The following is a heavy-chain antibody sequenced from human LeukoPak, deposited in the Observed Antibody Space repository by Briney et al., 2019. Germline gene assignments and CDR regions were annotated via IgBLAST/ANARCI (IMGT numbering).Heavy chain of an antibody. CDR1: GLTFSSYS. CDR2: ISNSSSYI. D-gene: IGHD1-26*01. Sequence: PAGSLRLSCAASGLTFSSYSMNWVRQAPGKGLEWVSSISNSSSYIYYPDSVKGRFTISRDNAKNSLYLQMNSLRAEDTAVYYCARGWVGATLNYFDYWGQGTLVTVSS. J-gene: IGHJ4*02. V-gene: IGHV3-21*01. CDR3: ARGWVGATLNYFDY.